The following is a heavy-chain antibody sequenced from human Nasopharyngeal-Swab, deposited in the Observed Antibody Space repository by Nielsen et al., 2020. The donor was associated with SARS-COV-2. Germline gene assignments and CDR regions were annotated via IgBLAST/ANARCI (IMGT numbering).Heavy chain of an antibody. V-gene: IGHV1-69*13. CDR1: GGTFSSYA. CDR2: IIPIFDTA. Sequence: SVKVSCKASGGTFSSYAISWVRQAPGQGLEWMGGIIPIFDTANYAQKFQGRVTITADESTSTAYMELSSLRSEDTAVYYCAREAYRITIFGVATPGGYFDYWGQGTLVTVSS. J-gene: IGHJ4*02. CDR3: AREAYRITIFGVATPGGYFDY. D-gene: IGHD3-3*01.